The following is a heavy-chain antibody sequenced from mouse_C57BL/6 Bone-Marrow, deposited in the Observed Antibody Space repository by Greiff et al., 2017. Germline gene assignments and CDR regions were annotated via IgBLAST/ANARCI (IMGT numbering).Heavy chain of an antibody. CDR1: GYTFTSYW. CDR3: ARYGSSGDYFDY. D-gene: IGHD1-1*01. CDR2: IDPGSGST. Sequence: VQLQQPGAELVKPGASVKMSCKASGYTFTSYWITWVKQRPGQGLEWIGDIDPGSGSTNYNEKFKSKATLTVDTSSSTAYMQLSSLTSEDSAVYYGARYGSSGDYFDYWGQGTTLTVSS. J-gene: IGHJ2*01. V-gene: IGHV1-55*01.